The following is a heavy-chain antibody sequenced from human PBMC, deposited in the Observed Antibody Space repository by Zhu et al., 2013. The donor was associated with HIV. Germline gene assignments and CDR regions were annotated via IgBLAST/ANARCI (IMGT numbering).Heavy chain of an antibody. V-gene: IGHV1-18*04. J-gene: IGHJ5*02. CDR2: INVHDDTT. D-gene: IGHD3-10*01. CDR3: GRRQYRGTFVGGWFDP. CDR1: GYPFLNHD. Sequence: QVQLVQSGSEVKKPGASVKVSCKASGYPFLNHDVTWVRWSPGQGLEWMAWINVHDDTTNFAERFQGRISLTADTSTATVYLELRSLTSDDTGIYFCGRRQYRGTFVGGWFDPWGQGSLSHRLL.